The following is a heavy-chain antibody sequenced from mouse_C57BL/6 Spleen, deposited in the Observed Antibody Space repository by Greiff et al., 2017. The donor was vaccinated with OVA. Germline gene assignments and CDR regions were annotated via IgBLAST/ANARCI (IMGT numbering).Heavy chain of an antibody. CDR2: IRSKSNNYAT. J-gene: IGHJ3*01. Sequence: EVKLQESGGGLVQPKGSLKLSCAASGFSFNTYAMNWVRQAPGKGLEWVVRIRSKSNNYATYYADSVKDRFTISRDDSESMLYLQMNNLKTEDTAMYYCVRQGFAYWGQGTLVTVSA. CDR3: VRQGFAY. V-gene: IGHV10-1*01. CDR1: GFSFNTYA.